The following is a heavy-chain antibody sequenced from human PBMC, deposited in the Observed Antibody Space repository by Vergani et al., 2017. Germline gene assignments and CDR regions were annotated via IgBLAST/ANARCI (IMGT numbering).Heavy chain of an antibody. CDR1: GDSISSNNC. CDR3: VCRATSPPRCCDC. D-gene: IGHD2-15*01. J-gene: IGHJ4*02. Sequence: QVQLQESGPGLVKPPGTLSLTCAVSGDSISSNNCWTWVRQPPGKGLECIGEICHTEDTKYSPALKSRGTVAGDESKNQFSLKLTAVTAADTAVYRCVCRATSPPRCCDCWGQGTLVIVS. CDR2: ICHTEDT. V-gene: IGHV4-4*01.